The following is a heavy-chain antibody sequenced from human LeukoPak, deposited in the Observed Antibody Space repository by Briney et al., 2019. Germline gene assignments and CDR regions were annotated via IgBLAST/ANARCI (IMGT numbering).Heavy chain of an antibody. Sequence: GGSLRLFCAASGLTFSNSAMSWVRQAPGKGLEWVSAINGGGDTTEYADSVKGRFTISRDNSKNTVYLQMNSLRAEDTAVYYCAKYSGSYLFDYWGQGTLVTVSS. D-gene: IGHD1-26*01. CDR3: AKYSGSYLFDY. CDR2: INGGGDTT. V-gene: IGHV3-23*01. CDR1: GLTFSNSA. J-gene: IGHJ4*02.